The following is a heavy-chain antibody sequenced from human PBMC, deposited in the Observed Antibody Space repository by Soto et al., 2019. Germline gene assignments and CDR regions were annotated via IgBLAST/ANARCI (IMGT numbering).Heavy chain of an antibody. CDR1: GGSISSSSYY. D-gene: IGHD2-15*01. J-gene: IGHJ4*02. V-gene: IGHV4-39*01. CDR2: IYYSGST. CDR3: ARHLGATRRFDY. Sequence: SETLSLTCTVSGGSISSSSYYWGWIRQPPGKGLEWIGSIYYSGSTYYNPSLKSRVTISVDTSKNQFSLKLSSVTAADTAVYYCARHLGATRRFDYWGQGTLVTVSS.